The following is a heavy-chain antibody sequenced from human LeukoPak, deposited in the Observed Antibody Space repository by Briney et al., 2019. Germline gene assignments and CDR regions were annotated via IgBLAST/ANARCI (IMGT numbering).Heavy chain of an antibody. D-gene: IGHD2/OR15-2a*01. CDR3: AKMAAADPYTNSPLRPFDSTVHWDY. J-gene: IGHJ4*02. Sequence: GRSLRLSCAASGFTFSDYGMHWLRQAPGKGLEGVTSTWYDGSNKWYADSVRGRFTISRDNSKNTLYLQMNSLRVEDTAGYYCAKMAAADPYTNSPLRPFDSTVHWDYWGQGTLVTVSS. CDR2: TWYDGSNK. CDR1: GFTFSDYG. V-gene: IGHV3-33*06.